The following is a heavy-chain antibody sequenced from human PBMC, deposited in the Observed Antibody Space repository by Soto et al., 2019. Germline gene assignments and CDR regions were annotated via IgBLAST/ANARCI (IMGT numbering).Heavy chain of an antibody. CDR2: IYHSGST. J-gene: IGHJ4*02. CDR3: ARGVVVVAATRYFDY. Sequence: SETLSLTCSVSGYSISIGYYLVLIRQPPGKGLEWIGSIYHSGSTYYNPSLKSRVTISVDTSKNQSSLKLSSVTAADTAVYYCARGVVVVAATRYFDYWGQGTLVTVSS. CDR1: GYSISIGYY. D-gene: IGHD2-15*01. V-gene: IGHV4-38-2*02.